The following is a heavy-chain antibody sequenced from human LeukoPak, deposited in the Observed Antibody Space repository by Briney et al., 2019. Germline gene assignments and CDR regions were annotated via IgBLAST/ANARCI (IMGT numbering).Heavy chain of an antibody. J-gene: IGHJ3*02. CDR1: GGSISSNNW. CDR3: ATRTGAWAFDI. D-gene: IGHD1-1*01. CDR2: IYDSGST. Sequence: SETLSLTCAVSGGSISSNNWWSWVRQPPGKGLEWIGEIYDSGSTNYKPSLKSRVTISVDKSKNQFSLKLSSVTAADTAVYYCATRTGAWAFDIWSQGTMVTVSS. V-gene: IGHV4-4*02.